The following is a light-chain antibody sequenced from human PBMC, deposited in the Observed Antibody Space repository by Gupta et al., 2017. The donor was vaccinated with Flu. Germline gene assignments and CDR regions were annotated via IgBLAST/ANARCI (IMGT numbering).Light chain of an antibody. V-gene: IGKV1-5*01. CDR2: EAS. Sequence: DIQMTQSPSTLSASVGDRVTITCRASQSISSWLAWYQHKTGKAPKLLIYEASRLESGVPSRFSGGGGTNDFTLTSISRQDGVSANYCDQHDDSYLTFGHGTKVEIK. J-gene: IGKJ1*01. CDR3: QHDDSYLT. CDR1: QSISSW.